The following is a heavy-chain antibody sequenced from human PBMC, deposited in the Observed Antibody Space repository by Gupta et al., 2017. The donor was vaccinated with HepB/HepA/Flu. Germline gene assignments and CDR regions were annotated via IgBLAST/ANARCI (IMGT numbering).Heavy chain of an antibody. D-gene: IGHD5/OR15-5a*01. J-gene: IGHJ4*02. CDR2: INPKSGDT. CDR1: GYTFTGYY. CDR3: ARAVYEEGSRIDY. V-gene: IGHV1-2*04. Sequence: QVQLVQSGAEVKKPGASVKVSCKASGYTFTGYYIHWVRQAPGQGLEWMGWINPKSGDTNYAQKFQGWVTVTRDTSISTAYMELSRLRSDDTAVYYCARAVYEEGSRIDYWGQGTLVTVAS.